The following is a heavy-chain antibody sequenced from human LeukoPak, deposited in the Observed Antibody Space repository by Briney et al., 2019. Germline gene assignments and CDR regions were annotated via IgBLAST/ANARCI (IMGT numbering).Heavy chain of an antibody. Sequence: GASVKVSCKASGYTFTSYGISWVRQAPGQGLDWMGWISACNGNTNYAQKLQGRVTMTTDTSTSTAYMELRSLRSDDTAVYYCARKLEVVVFDYWGQGTLVTVSS. CDR1: GYTFTSYG. D-gene: IGHD3-22*01. V-gene: IGHV1-18*01. J-gene: IGHJ4*02. CDR2: ISACNGNT. CDR3: ARKLEVVVFDY.